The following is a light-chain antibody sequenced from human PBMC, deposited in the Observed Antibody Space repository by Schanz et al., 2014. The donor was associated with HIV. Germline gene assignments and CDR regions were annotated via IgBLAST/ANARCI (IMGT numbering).Light chain of an antibody. J-gene: IGLJ2*01. CDR1: SSDVGGYNY. CDR2: EVS. CDR3: CSYAGSNNLV. V-gene: IGLV2-8*01. Sequence: QSALTQPPSASGSPGQSVTISCTGTSSDVGGYNYVSWYQQHPGKAPKLMIYEVSKRPSGVPDRFSGSTSGITASLTISGLQAEDEADYYCCSYAGSNNLVFGGGTKLTVL.